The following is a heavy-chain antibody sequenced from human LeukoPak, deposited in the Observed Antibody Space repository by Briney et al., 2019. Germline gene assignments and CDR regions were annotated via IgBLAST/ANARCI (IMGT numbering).Heavy chain of an antibody. D-gene: IGHD2-15*01. CDR1: GYTFTSYG. Sequence: EASVKVSCKASGYTFTSYGISWVRQAPGQGLEWMGWISAYNGNTNYAQKLQGRVTMTTDTSTSTAYMELSSLGSEDTAVYYCASAYCSGGSCYNPLDAFDIWGQGTMVTVSS. J-gene: IGHJ3*02. CDR2: ISAYNGNT. V-gene: IGHV1-18*01. CDR3: ASAYCSGGSCYNPLDAFDI.